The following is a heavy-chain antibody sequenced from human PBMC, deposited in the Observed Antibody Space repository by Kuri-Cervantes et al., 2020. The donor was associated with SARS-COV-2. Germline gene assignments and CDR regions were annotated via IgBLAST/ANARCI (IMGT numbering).Heavy chain of an antibody. V-gene: IGHV2-70*11. D-gene: IGHD4-11*01. CDR2: IDWDDDK. CDR1: GFSLNTSEMC. CDR3: VRIRAATVIADY. J-gene: IGHJ4*02. Sequence: SGPTLVKPTQPLTLTCTFSGFSLNTSEMCVSWIRQPPGKALEWPARIDWDDDKYYSTSLKTRLIISKDTSKNQVVLTMTNMDPVDTATYYCVRIRAATVIADYWGQGTLVTVSS.